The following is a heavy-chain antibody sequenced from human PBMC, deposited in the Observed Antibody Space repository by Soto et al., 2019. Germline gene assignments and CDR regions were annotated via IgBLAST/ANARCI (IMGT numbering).Heavy chain of an antibody. CDR2: ISHDGTNR. V-gene: IGHV3-30*04. CDR3: ARVYLMATITSLEY. D-gene: IGHD5-12*01. CDR1: GFAFNIYA. J-gene: IGHJ4*02. Sequence: GGSLRLSGEASGFAFNIYAMHWVRQAPGMGLEWLAVISHDGTNRYYADSVKGRVTISRDNSKSTVFVQMNSLRGEDTAVYYCARVYLMATITSLEYWGQGTLVTVSS.